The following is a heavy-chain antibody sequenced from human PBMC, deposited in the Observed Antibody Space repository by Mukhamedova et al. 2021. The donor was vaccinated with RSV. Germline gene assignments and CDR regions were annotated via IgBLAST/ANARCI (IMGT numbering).Heavy chain of an antibody. CDR3: ARDLRYYFDY. Sequence: GKGLEWVANIKQDGSEKYYVDSVKGRFTISRDNAKNSLYLQMNSLRAEDTAVYYCARDLRYYFDYCGQGTLVTAPS. V-gene: IGHV3-7*03. CDR2: IKQDGSEK. J-gene: IGHJ4*02.